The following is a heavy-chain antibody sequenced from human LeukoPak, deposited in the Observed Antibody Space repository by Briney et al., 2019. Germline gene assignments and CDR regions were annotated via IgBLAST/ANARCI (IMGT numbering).Heavy chain of an antibody. D-gene: IGHD4-11*01. J-gene: IGHJ5*02. CDR1: GFTFSRFG. Sequence: QPGASLRLSCEATGFTFSRFGMHWVRQAPGKGLEWVAVIWSDATNEYYADSVKGRFTISRDNFKRTVSLEMNSLRAEDTAVYYCVKDAQRGFDYSNSLEHWGQGSLVIVSS. CDR2: IWSDATNE. CDR3: VKDAQRGFDYSNSLEH. V-gene: IGHV3-33*06.